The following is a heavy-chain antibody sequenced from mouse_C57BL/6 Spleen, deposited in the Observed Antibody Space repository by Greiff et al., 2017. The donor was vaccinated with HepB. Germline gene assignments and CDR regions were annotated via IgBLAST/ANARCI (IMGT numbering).Heavy chain of an antibody. CDR1: GYAFSSSW. V-gene: IGHV1-82*01. J-gene: IGHJ1*03. D-gene: IGHD2-4*01. CDR3: ASHYDYDGDWYFDV. CDR2: IYPGDGDT. Sequence: QVQLQQSGPELVKPGASVKISCKASGYAFSSSWMNWVKQRPGKGLEWIGRIYPGDGDTNYNGMFKGKATLTADNSYSTADMQLSSLTSEDSAFYFGASHYDYDGDWYFDVWGTGTTVTVSS.